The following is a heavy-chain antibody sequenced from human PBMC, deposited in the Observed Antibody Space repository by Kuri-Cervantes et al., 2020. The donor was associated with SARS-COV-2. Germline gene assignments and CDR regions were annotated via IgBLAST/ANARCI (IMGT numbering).Heavy chain of an antibody. CDR1: GGTFSSYA. D-gene: IGHD4-17*01. CDR3: ARVTTAQGGDFDY. CDR2: INPNSGGT. J-gene: IGHJ4*02. V-gene: IGHV1-18*01. Sequence: ASVKVSCKASGGTFSSYAISWVRQAPGQGLEWMGWINPNSGGTNYAQKFQGRVTMTTDTSTSTAYMELRSLRSDDTAVYYCARVTTAQGGDFDYWGQGTLVTVSS.